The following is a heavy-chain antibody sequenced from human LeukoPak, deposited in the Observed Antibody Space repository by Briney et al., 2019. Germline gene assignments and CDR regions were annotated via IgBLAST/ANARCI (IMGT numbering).Heavy chain of an antibody. CDR2: IYHSGNT. CDR3: ARRNTGGITQWAFDI. D-gene: IGHD3-16*01. Sequence: PSETLSLTCAVSGYSISSNYYWGWIRQPPGKGLEWIGSIYHSGNTYYNPSLTSGVTISVDTSKNQFSLKLNSVTATDTAVYYCARRNTGGITQWAFDIWGRGTMVTVSS. V-gene: IGHV4-38-2*01. J-gene: IGHJ3*02. CDR1: GYSISSNYY.